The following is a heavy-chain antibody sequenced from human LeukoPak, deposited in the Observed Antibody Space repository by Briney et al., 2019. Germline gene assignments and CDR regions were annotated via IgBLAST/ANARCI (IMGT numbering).Heavy chain of an antibody. CDR3: AKGPLTGYYTLDAFDI. V-gene: IGHV3-30*18. J-gene: IGHJ3*02. Sequence: GGSLRLSCAASGFTFSSYGMHWVRQAPGKGLEWVAVISYDGSNKYYADSVKGRFTISRDNSKHTLYLQMNSLRADDTALYYCAKGPLTGYYTLDAFDIWGQGTMVTVSS. CDR2: ISYDGSNK. D-gene: IGHD3-9*01. CDR1: GFTFSSYG.